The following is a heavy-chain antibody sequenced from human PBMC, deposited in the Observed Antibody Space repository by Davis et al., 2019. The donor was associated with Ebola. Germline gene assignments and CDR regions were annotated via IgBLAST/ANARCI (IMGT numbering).Heavy chain of an antibody. CDR2: IIPIFGTA. J-gene: IGHJ4*02. D-gene: IGHD4-11*01. CDR3: ARDDLQYGGDY. CDR1: GGTFSSYA. V-gene: IGHV1-69*13. Sequence: AASVKVSCKASGGTFSSYAISWVRQAPGQGLEWMGGIIPIFGTANYAQKFQGRVTITADESTSTAYMELSSLRSEDTAVYYCARDDLQYGGDYWGQGTLVTVSS.